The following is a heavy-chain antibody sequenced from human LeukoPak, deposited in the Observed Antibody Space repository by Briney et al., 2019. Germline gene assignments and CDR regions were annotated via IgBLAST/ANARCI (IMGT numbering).Heavy chain of an antibody. Sequence: ASVKVSCKASGYTFTSYYMHWVRQAPGQGLERMGIINPSGGSTRNAQKFQGRVTLTRDTSPSTFYMELSSLISEHTAVYYCARDLDSSFTLYFQPWGQGTLVTVSS. CDR3: ARDLDSSFTLYFQP. D-gene: IGHD6-13*01. J-gene: IGHJ1*01. V-gene: IGHV1-46*01. CDR2: INPSGGST. CDR1: GYTFTSYY.